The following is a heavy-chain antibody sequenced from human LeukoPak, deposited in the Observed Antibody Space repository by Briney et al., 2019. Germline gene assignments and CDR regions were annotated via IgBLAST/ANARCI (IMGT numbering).Heavy chain of an antibody. CDR1: GFTFTSCD. D-gene: IGHD3-10*02. Sequence: PGGSLRLSCVTSGFTFTSCDFNWVRQAPGKGLEWVSYISNGGGTIYYADSVKGRFTISRDNAKNSVFLQMNTLRAEDTAVYYCARDSYMFGSDYWGQGTLVTVSS. V-gene: IGHV3-48*03. CDR2: ISNGGGTI. CDR3: ARDSYMFGSDY. J-gene: IGHJ4*02.